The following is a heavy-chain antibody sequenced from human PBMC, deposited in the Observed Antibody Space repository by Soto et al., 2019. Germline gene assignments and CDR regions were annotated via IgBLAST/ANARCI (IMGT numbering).Heavy chain of an antibody. J-gene: IGHJ6*02. Sequence: GESLKSSCKGSGYRFTSYWISWVRQMPGKGLEWMGRIDPSDSYTNYSPSFQGHVTISADKSISTAYLQWSSLKASDTAMYYCARHSEDYGDYVNYYGMDVWGQGTTVTVSS. D-gene: IGHD4-17*01. CDR2: IDPSDSYT. CDR3: ARHSEDYGDYVNYYGMDV. V-gene: IGHV5-10-1*01. CDR1: GYRFTSYW.